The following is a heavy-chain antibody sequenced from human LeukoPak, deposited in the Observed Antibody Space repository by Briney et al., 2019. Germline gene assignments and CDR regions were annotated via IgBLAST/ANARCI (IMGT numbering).Heavy chain of an antibody. CDR2: INSDGSST. CDR1: GFTFNSYW. J-gene: IGHJ4*02. Sequence: GGSLRLSCAASGFTFNSYWMHWVRQAPGKGLVWVSHINSDGSSTNYADSVKGRFTISRDNSKNTLYLQMNSLRAEDTAVYYCAKPYGSGSYYTPFDYWGQGTLVTVSS. D-gene: IGHD3-10*01. CDR3: AKPYGSGSYYTPFDY. V-gene: IGHV3-74*01.